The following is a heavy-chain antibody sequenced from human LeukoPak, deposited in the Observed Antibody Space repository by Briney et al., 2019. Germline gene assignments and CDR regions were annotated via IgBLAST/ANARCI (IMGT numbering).Heavy chain of an antibody. CDR1: GYIFTSYW. Sequence: GESLKISCKGSGYIFTSYWIGWVRQMPGKGLEWMGIIYPGDSETRYIPSFQGQVTFSGDKSINTAYLQWSSLKASDTAIYYCAAIRSYSDAFDIWGQGTMVTVTS. J-gene: IGHJ3*02. CDR2: IYPGDSET. CDR3: AAIRSYSDAFDI. V-gene: IGHV5-51*01. D-gene: IGHD2-21*01.